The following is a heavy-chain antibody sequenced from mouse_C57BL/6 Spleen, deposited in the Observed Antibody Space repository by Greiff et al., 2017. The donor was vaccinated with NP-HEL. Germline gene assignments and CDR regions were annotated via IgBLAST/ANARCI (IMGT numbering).Heavy chain of an antibody. V-gene: IGHV5-12*01. J-gene: IGHJ1*03. CDR1: GFTFSDYY. Sequence: DVKLVESGGGLVQPGGSLKLSCAASGFTFSDYYMYWVRQTPEKRLEWVAYISNGGGSTYYPATVKGRFTISRDNAKNTLYLQMSRLKSEDTAMYYCARQDWDWYFDVWGTGTTVTVSS. CDR3: ARQDWDWYFDV. D-gene: IGHD4-1*01. CDR2: ISNGGGST.